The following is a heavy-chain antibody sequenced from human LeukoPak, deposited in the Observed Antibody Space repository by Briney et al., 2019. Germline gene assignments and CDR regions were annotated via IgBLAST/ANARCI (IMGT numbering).Heavy chain of an antibody. CDR3: ARGSDGSENSYRNWFDP. J-gene: IGHJ5*02. D-gene: IGHD3-10*01. CDR1: GGSISSSSYY. CDR2: INHSGSP. Sequence: PETLSLTCTVSGGSISSSSYYWGWIRQPPGKGLEWIGEINHSGSPNYNPSLKSRVAISVDTSKNQFSLKLNSVTAADRAVYYCARGSDGSENSYRNWFDPWGQGTRVTVSS. V-gene: IGHV4-39*07.